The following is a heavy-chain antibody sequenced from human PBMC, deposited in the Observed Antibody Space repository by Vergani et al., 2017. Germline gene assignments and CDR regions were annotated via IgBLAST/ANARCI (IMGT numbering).Heavy chain of an antibody. J-gene: IGHJ4*02. V-gene: IGHV4-31*03. CDR2: IYYSGST. Sequence: QVQLQESGPGLVKPSQTLSLTCTVSGCSISSGGYYWSWIRQHPGKGLEWIGYIYYSGSTYYNPSLKSRVTISVDTSKNQFSLKLSSVTAADTAVYYCARDERFGELFYAYWGQGTLVTVSS. CDR3: ARDERFGELFYAY. D-gene: IGHD3-10*01. CDR1: GCSISSGGYY.